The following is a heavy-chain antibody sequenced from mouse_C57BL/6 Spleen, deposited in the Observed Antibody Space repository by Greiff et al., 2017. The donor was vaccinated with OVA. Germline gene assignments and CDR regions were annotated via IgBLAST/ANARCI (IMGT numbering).Heavy chain of an antibody. CDR2: ISYDGSN. J-gene: IGHJ1*03. CDR3: ARETTVADWYFEV. V-gene: IGHV3-6*01. Sequence: ESGPGLVKPSQSLSLTCSVTGYSITSGYYWNWIRQFPGNKLEWMGYISYDGSNNYNPSLKNRISITRDTSKNQFFLKLNSVTTEDTATYYCARETTVADWYFEVWGTGTTVTVSS. CDR1: GYSITSGYY. D-gene: IGHD1-1*01.